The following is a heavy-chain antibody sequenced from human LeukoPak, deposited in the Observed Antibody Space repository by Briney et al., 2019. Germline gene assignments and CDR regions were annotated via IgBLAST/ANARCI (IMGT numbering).Heavy chain of an antibody. Sequence: PSETLSLTCAVYGGSFSGYYWSWIRQPPGKGLEWIGEINHSGSTNYNPSLKSRVTISVDTSKNQFSLKLSSVTAADTAVYYCARDITYYYDSSGYYSGGKFDYWGQGTLVTVSS. CDR2: INHSGST. CDR3: ARDITYYYDSSGYYSGGKFDY. V-gene: IGHV4-34*01. D-gene: IGHD3-22*01. CDR1: GGSFSGYY. J-gene: IGHJ4*02.